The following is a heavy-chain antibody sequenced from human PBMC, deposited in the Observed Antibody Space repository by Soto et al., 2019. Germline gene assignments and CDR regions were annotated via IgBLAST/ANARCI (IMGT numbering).Heavy chain of an antibody. D-gene: IGHD6-13*01. CDR3: ARVGIAAAGTQRGYWFDP. CDR2: IYYSGST. V-gene: IGHV4-31*03. CDR1: GGSISSGGYY. Sequence: QVQLQESGPGLVKPSQTLSLTCTVSGGSISSGGYYWSWIRQHPGKGLEWIGYIYYSGSTYYNPYLKSRVTISVDTSKNQFSLKLSSVTAADTAVYYCARVGIAAAGTQRGYWFDPWGQGTLVTVSS. J-gene: IGHJ5*02.